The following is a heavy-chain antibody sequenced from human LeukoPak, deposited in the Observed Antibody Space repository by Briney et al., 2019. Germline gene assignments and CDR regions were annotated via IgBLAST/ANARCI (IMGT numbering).Heavy chain of an antibody. Sequence: GASVKVSCKASGYTFSDFGISWARQAPGQGLEWLGWINPNSGGTNYAQKFQGRVTMTRDTSISTAYMELSRLRSDDTAVYYCARESSSFRFGYWGQGTLVTVSS. CDR3: ARESSSFRFGY. CDR2: INPNSGGT. D-gene: IGHD6-6*01. V-gene: IGHV1-2*02. CDR1: GYTFSDFG. J-gene: IGHJ4*02.